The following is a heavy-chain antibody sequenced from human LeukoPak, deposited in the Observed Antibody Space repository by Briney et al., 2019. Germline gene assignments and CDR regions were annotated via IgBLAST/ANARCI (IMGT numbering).Heavy chain of an antibody. J-gene: IGHJ4*02. CDR3: AKDIQPIAAAGTAFDY. CDR1: GFTFSDYY. Sequence: GGSLRLSCAASGFTFSDYYMSWIRQAPGKGLEWVSYISSSGSTIYYADSVKGRFAISRDNAKNSLYLQMNSLRAEDMALYYCAKDIQPIAAAGTAFDYWGQGTLVTVSS. CDR2: ISSSGSTI. D-gene: IGHD6-13*01. V-gene: IGHV3-11*01.